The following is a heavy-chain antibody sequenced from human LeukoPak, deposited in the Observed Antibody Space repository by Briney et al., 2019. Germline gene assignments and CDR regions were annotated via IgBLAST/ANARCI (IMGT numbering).Heavy chain of an antibody. CDR1: GGSISSYY. J-gene: IGHJ3*01. V-gene: IGHV4-59*13. D-gene: IGHD2-21*02. CDR2: KHYSGRT. CDR3: ARLLDNDYSGDPDTFDV. Sequence: SETLSLTCTVSGGSISSYYWSWIRQSPGKGLEWIGYKHYSGRTYYNPSLQGRVTISVDTSKNHFSLRLTSVTAADTAVYYCARLLDNDYSGDPDTFDVWGQGKMVTVSP.